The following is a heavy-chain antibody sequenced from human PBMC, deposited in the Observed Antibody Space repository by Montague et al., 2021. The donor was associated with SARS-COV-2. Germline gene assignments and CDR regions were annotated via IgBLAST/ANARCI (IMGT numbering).Heavy chain of an antibody. CDR1: GGSISSSNW. CDR2: IYHSGST. Sequence: SETLSLTCAVSGGSISSSNWWSWVRQPPGKGLEWIGEIYHSGSTNYNPSPKSRVTISVDKSKNQFSLKLSSVTAADTAVYYCAREPYYYDSSGPNYYYYGMDVWGQGTTVTVSS. V-gene: IGHV4-4*02. J-gene: IGHJ6*02. CDR3: AREPYYYDSSGPNYYYYGMDV. D-gene: IGHD3-22*01.